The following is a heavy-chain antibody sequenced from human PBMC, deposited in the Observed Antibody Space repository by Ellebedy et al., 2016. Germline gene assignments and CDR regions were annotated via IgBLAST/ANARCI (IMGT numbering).Heavy chain of an antibody. CDR3: ASGSSSSWAFDI. V-gene: IGHV1-24*01. Sequence: ASVKVSCKVSGYTLTELSMHWVRQAPGKGLEWTGGFDPEDGETIYAQKFQGRVTMTEDTSTDTAYMELSSLRSEDTAVYYCASGSSSSWAFDIWGQGTMVTVSS. CDR2: FDPEDGET. D-gene: IGHD6-6*01. CDR1: GYTLTELS. J-gene: IGHJ3*02.